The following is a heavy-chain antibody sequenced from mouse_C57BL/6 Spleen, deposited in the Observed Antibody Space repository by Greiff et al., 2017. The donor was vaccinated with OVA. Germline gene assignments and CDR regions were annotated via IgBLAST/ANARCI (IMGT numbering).Heavy chain of an antibody. CDR1: GFTFSDYG. CDR2: ISSGSSTI. Sequence: EVQRVESGGGLVKPGGSLKLSCAASGFTFSDYGMHWVRQAPEKGLEWVAYISSGSSTIYYADTVKGRFTISRDNAKNTLFLQMTSLRSEDTAMYYCARPTVVAKGNYFDYWGQGTTLTVSS. V-gene: IGHV5-17*01. CDR3: ARPTVVAKGNYFDY. D-gene: IGHD1-1*01. J-gene: IGHJ2*01.